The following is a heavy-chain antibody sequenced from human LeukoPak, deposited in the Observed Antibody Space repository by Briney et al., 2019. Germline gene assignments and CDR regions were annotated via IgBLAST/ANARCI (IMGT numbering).Heavy chain of an antibody. Sequence: GGSLRLSCTASGFMFSDYWMSWVRQAPGKGLEWVANIKQDGSEEYYVDSVKGRFTISRDNAKNSLYLQMNSLRAEDTAVYYCARDDYGDYSHWGQGTLVTVSS. V-gene: IGHV3-7*01. CDR2: IKQDGSEE. CDR1: GFMFSDYW. D-gene: IGHD4-17*01. J-gene: IGHJ4*02. CDR3: ARDDYGDYSH.